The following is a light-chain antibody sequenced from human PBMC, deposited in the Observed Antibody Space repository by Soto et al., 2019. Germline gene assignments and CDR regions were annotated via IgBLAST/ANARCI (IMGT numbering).Light chain of an antibody. CDR3: QSYDGSLSGPVV. CDR2: DNN. CDR1: GANIGNNY. V-gene: IGLV1-47*02. Sequence: QSLLTQPPSASGTPGQRVTISCSGSGANIGNNYVYWYQQVPGTAPKLLIYDNNNRPSGVPDRFSGSKSGTSASLAITGLQAEDEADYYCQSYDGSLSGPVVFGGGTKLTVL. J-gene: IGLJ2*01.